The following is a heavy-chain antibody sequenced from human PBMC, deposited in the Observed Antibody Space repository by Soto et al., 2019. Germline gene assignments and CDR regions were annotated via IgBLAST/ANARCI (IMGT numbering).Heavy chain of an antibody. CDR1: GYIFTGYY. D-gene: IGHD6-19*01. J-gene: IGHJ4*02. V-gene: IGHV1-2*04. CDR3: ATSRISIAVAGETEYYFDY. Sequence: ASVKVSCKASGYIFTGYYMHWVRQAPGQGLEWMGWINPNSGDTNYTQKFQGWVTMTRDTSISTAYMELSRLRSDDTAVYYCATSRISIAVAGETEYYFDYWGQGTLVTASS. CDR2: INPNSGDT.